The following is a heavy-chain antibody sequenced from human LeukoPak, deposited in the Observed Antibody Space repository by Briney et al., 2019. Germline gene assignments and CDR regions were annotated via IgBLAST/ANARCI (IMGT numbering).Heavy chain of an antibody. CDR1: GYIFNDYY. J-gene: IGHJ4*02. CDR2: INPNSGGT. V-gene: IGHV1-2*02. D-gene: IGHD6-13*01. Sequence: ASVKVSCKASGYIFNDYYMHWVRQAPGQGLEWMGWINPNSGGTNYAQKFQGRVTMTRNTSISTAYMELSSLRSEDTAVYYCASLAAADSTLDYWGQGTLVTVSS. CDR3: ASLAAADSTLDY.